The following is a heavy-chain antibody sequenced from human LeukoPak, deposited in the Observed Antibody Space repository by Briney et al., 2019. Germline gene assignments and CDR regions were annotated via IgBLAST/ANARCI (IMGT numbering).Heavy chain of an antibody. CDR2: INHRGDT. D-gene: IGHD1-1*01. CDR3: ARGPTILETGYFDC. Sequence: PSETLSLTCAVDGGSFSAYYWRWIRQSPGKGLEWIAEINHRGDTNYNPSVKSRVSISVDTSKNQFSLKVTSLTAADTAVYYCARGPTILETGYFDCWGQGTLVTVSS. V-gene: IGHV4-34*01. J-gene: IGHJ4*03. CDR1: GGSFSAYY.